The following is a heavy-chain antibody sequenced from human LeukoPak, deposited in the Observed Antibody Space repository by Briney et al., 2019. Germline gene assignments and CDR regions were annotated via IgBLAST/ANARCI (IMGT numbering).Heavy chain of an antibody. D-gene: IGHD2-2*01. CDR3: ARASTSPNWFDP. J-gene: IGHJ5*02. Sequence: ASVKVSCKVSGYTLTELSMHWVRQAPGKGLEWMGGFDPEDGETIYAQKFQGRVTMTRDTSTSTVYMELSSLRSEDTAVYYCARASTSPNWFDPWGQGTLVTVSS. V-gene: IGHV1-24*01. CDR1: GYTLTELS. CDR2: FDPEDGET.